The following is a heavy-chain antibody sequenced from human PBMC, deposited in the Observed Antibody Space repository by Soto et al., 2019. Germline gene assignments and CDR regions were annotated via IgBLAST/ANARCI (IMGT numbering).Heavy chain of an antibody. CDR3: ARPYCGTNSCHGWFAP. CDR2: INPDSGGT. V-gene: IGHV1-2*02. CDR1: GYTFTGHY. D-gene: IGHD2-2*01. J-gene: IGHJ5*02. Sequence: GASVKVSCKASGYTFTGHYIHWVRQAPGQGLEWMGWINPDSGGTNYAQNFQGRVTMTRDTSITTAYMELTRLTSDDTAVYYCARPYCGTNSCHGWFAPWGQGSLVTVSS.